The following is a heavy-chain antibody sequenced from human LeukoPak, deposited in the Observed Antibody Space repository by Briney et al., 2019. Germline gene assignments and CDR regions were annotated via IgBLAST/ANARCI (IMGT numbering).Heavy chain of an antibody. Sequence: PGGSLRLSCAASGFTFSSYWMSWVRQARGKGLEWVANIKQDGREKYYVDSVKGRFTISRDNAKNSLYLQMNSLRAEDTAVYYCARGSPGTFYYYYMDVWGKGTTVTVSS. V-gene: IGHV3-7*01. D-gene: IGHD6-13*01. CDR2: IKQDGREK. CDR1: GFTFSSYW. J-gene: IGHJ6*03. CDR3: ARGSPGTFYYYYMDV.